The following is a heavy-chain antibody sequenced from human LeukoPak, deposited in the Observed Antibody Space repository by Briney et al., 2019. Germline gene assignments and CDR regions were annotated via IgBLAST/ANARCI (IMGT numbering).Heavy chain of an antibody. J-gene: IGHJ4*02. CDR2: ISTSGSSI. V-gene: IGHV3-48*03. CDR1: GFTFSSYA. Sequence: GGSLRLSCAASGFTFSSYAMNWVCQAPGKGLEWVSYISTSGSSIYYADSVKGRFTMSRDNAKNSLFLEMNSLGAEDTAVYYCARDRSGWYYFDYWGQGVLVTVSS. CDR3: ARDRSGWYYFDY. D-gene: IGHD6-19*01.